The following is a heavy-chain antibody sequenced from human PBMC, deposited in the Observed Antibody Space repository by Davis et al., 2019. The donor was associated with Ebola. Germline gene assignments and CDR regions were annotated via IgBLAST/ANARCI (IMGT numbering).Heavy chain of an antibody. D-gene: IGHD4-17*01. V-gene: IGHV3-30-3*01. Sequence: GESLKISCAASGFTFSSYAMHWVRQAPGKGLEWVAVISYDGSNKYYADSVKGRFTISRDNAKNSLYLQMNSLRAEDTAVYYCTRGGVTTGDYWGQGTLVTVSS. CDR3: TRGGVTTGDY. CDR1: GFTFSSYA. CDR2: ISYDGSNK. J-gene: IGHJ4*02.